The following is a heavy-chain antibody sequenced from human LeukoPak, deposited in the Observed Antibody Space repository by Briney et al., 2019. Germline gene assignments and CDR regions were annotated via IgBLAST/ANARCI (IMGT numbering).Heavy chain of an antibody. J-gene: IGHJ5*02. V-gene: IGHV4-59*01. CDR1: GGSISSYY. CDR3: ARDPGAATYNWFDP. Sequence: PSETLSLTCTVSGGSISSYYWSWIRQPPGKGLEWIGYIYYSGSTNYNPSLKSRVTISVDTSKNQFSLKLSSVTAADTAVYYCARDPGAATYNWFDPWGQGTLVTVSS. D-gene: IGHD6-13*01. CDR2: IYYSGST.